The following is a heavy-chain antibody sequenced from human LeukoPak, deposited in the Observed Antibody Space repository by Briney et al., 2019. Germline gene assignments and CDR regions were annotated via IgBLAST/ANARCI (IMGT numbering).Heavy chain of an antibody. J-gene: IGHJ3*02. CDR3: ARGSMIAQRLDAFDI. CDR1: GFTFRSYS. CDR2: ISTTSGHI. D-gene: IGHD2-21*01. Sequence: GGSLRLSCAAAGFTFRSYSMNWVRQAPGKGLEWASSISTTSGHIYYADSLKGRFTISRDNARNSLSLQVNGLRADDTGIYYCARGSMIAQRLDAFDIWGQGTEVTVSS. V-gene: IGHV3-21*01.